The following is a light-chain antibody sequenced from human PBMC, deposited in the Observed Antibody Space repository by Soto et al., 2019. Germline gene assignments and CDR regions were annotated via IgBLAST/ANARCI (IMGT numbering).Light chain of an antibody. CDR1: SSDVGGYNY. J-gene: IGLJ3*02. CDR2: DVS. V-gene: IGLV2-14*01. Sequence: QSALTQPASVSGSPGQSITISCTGTSSDVGGYNYVSWYQQHPGKDPKLMIYDVSNRPSGVSNRFSGSKSGNTDSLTISGLQAEDEADYYCSSYTSSSTWVFGGGTKLTVL. CDR3: SSYTSSSTWV.